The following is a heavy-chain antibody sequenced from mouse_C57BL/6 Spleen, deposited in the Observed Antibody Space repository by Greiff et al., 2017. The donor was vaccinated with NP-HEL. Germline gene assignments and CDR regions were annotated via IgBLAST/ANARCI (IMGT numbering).Heavy chain of an antibody. D-gene: IGHD2-4*01. CDR1: GYTFTSYW. CDR2: IDPSDSYT. V-gene: IGHV1-59*01. Sequence: QVQLQQPGAELVRPGTSVKLSCKASGYTFTSYWMHWVKQRPGQGLEWIGVIDPSDSYTNYNQKFKGKATLTVDTSSSTAYMQLSSLTSEDSAVYYCARLEDYDLYFDYWGQGTTLTVSS. CDR3: ARLEDYDLYFDY. J-gene: IGHJ2*01.